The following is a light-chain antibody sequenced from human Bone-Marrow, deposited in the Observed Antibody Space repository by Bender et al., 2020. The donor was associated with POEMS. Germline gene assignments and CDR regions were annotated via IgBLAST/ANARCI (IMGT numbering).Light chain of an antibody. CDR2: EVS. Sequence: QSALTQPASVSGSPGQSITISCTGTSSDIGGYDLVSWYQQHPGEAPKLIIYEVSKRPSGVADRFSGSKSSDTASLTISGLQAEDEADYYCCSHGGSNTFWVLGGGTKLTVL. V-gene: IGLV2-23*02. CDR3: CSHGGSNTFWV. J-gene: IGLJ3*02. CDR1: SSDIGGYDL.